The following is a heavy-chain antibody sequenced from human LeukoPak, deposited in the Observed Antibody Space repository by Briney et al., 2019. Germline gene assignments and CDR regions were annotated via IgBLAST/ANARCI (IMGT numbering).Heavy chain of an antibody. D-gene: IGHD4-11*01. Sequence: SETLSLTCTVSGGSVSSGSYYWSWIRQPPGKGLEWIGYIYYSGSTNYNPSLKSRVTISADTSKNQFSLKLSSVTAADTAVYYCARADYSNYGDAFDIWGQGTMVTVSS. V-gene: IGHV4-61*01. J-gene: IGHJ3*02. CDR3: ARADYSNYGDAFDI. CDR1: GGSVSSGSYY. CDR2: IYYSGST.